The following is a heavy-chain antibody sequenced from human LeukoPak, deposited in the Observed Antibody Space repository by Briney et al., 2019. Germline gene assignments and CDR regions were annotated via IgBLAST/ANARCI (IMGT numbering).Heavy chain of an antibody. V-gene: IGHV3-23*01. D-gene: IGHD2-2*01. J-gene: IGHJ5*01. CDR3: AKGRGSCSSNSCYRVIDS. CDR1: GFDFSTYA. Sequence: GGSLRLSCVASGFDFSTYAMSWVRQAPGKGLEWVSGIGGGDTHYADSVKGRFTISRDNSKNTVELQMSSLRAEDTAAYYCAKGRGSCSSNSCYRVIDSWGQGTLVTVSS. CDR2: IGGGDT.